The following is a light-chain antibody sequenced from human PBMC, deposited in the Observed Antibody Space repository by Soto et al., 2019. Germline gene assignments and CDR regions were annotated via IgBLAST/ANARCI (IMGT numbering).Light chain of an antibody. V-gene: IGKV1-5*01. CDR3: QQYNDYST. J-gene: IGKJ5*01. CDR2: DAS. Sequence: DIQMTQSPSTLSASVGDRVTITCRASQSINIWLAWYQQKPGKAPKLLIYDASNLESGVPSRFSGSGSGTDFTLTISGLQPDDFATYYCQQYNDYSTFGQGTRLEIK. CDR1: QSINIW.